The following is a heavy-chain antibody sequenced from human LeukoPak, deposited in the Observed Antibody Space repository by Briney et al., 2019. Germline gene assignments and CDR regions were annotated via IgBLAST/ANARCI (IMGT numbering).Heavy chain of an antibody. CDR2: IWYDGSNK. J-gene: IGHJ3*02. Sequence: GGSLRLSCAASGFTFSSYGMHWVRQAPGKGLEWVAVIWYDGSNKYYADSVKGRFTISRDNSKNTLYLQMNSLRAEDTAVYYRASITMIVGDDAFDIWGQGTMVTVSS. CDR3: ASITMIVGDDAFDI. V-gene: IGHV3-33*01. D-gene: IGHD3-22*01. CDR1: GFTFSSYG.